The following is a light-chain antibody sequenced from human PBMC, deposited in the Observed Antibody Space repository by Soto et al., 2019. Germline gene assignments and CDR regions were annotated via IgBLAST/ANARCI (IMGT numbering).Light chain of an antibody. J-gene: IGKJ3*01. V-gene: IGKV1-27*01. CDR3: QKYNSALGGF. CDR2: AAS. CDR1: QGISNY. Sequence: DIQMTQSPSSLSASVGDRVTITCRASQGISNYSAWYQQKPGKVPKLLIYAASTLQSGVPSRFSGSGSGTDFTLNISIRRPEDVATYYCQKYNSALGGFVGPGTKVDIK.